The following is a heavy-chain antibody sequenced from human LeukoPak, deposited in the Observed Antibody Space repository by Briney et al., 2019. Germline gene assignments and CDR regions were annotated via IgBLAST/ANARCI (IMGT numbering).Heavy chain of an antibody. CDR1: GFSFSSYW. Sequence: GGSLRLSCAASGFSFSSYWMNWVRQTPGKGLVWVAHINTEGRTTTYADSVKGRFTVSRDNAKNTLYLQMNSLRVDDTAMYYCARGPDPVVRGPRRAFDLWGQGTMVTVSS. D-gene: IGHD3-10*01. J-gene: IGHJ3*01. CDR3: ARGPDPVVRGPRRAFDL. V-gene: IGHV3-74*03. CDR2: INTEGRTT.